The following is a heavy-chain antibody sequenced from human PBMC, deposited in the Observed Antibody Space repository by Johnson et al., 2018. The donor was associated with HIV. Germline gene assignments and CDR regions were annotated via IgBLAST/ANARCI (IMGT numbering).Heavy chain of an antibody. J-gene: IGHJ3*01. CDR1: GFTFADYG. Sequence: QVQLVESGGGVVQPGGSLRLSCAASGFTFADYGMHWVRQPPGKGLEWVAFIAHDESITHYADSVKGRFIISRDNAKNSLYLQMDSLRAEDTALYYGVRVVVVVTTIRVAAFDLWGQGTMVTVSS. CDR2: IAHDESIT. D-gene: IGHD2-15*01. V-gene: IGHV3-33*05. CDR3: VRVVVVVTTIRVAAFDL.